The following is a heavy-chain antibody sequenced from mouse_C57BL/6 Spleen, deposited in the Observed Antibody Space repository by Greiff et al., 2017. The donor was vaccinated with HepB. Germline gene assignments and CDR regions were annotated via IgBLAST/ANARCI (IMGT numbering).Heavy chain of an antibody. D-gene: IGHD1-1*01. CDR2: IYPGSGST. CDR1: GYTFTSYW. Sequence: VKLQQSGAELVKPGASVKMSCKASGYTFTSYWITWVKQRPGQGLEWIGDIYPGSGSTNYNEKFKSKATLTVDTSSSTAYMQLSSLTSEDSAVYYCARWGTTVVNYAMDYWGQGTSVTVSS. J-gene: IGHJ4*01. V-gene: IGHV1-55*01. CDR3: ARWGTTVVNYAMDY.